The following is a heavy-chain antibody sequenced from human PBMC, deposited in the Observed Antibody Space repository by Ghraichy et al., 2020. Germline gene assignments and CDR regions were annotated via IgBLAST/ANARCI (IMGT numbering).Heavy chain of an antibody. Sequence: LSLTCAASGFTFSSYAMHWVRQAPGKGLEWVAVISYDETTKYYAASVKGRFTISRDNSKNTLYLQMNSLRAEDTAVYFCAKYSGYTSGWYLGDLDYWGQGTLVTFSS. CDR2: ISYDETTK. V-gene: IGHV3-30*18. D-gene: IGHD6-19*01. CDR1: GFTFSSYA. J-gene: IGHJ4*02. CDR3: AKYSGYTSGWYLGDLDY.